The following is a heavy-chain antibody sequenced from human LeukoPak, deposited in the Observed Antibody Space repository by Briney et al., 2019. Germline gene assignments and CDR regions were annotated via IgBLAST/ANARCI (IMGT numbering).Heavy chain of an antibody. CDR2: ISAYNGNT. V-gene: IGHV1-18*01. J-gene: IGHJ4*02. CDR1: GYTFTSYG. Sequence: ASVKVSCKASGYTFTSYGISWVRQAPGQGLEWMGWISAYNGNTNYAQKLQGRVTMTTDTSTSTAYMELSSLRSEDTAVYYCARDIRVGATQWFDYWGQGTLVTVSS. D-gene: IGHD1-26*01. CDR3: ARDIRVGATQWFDY.